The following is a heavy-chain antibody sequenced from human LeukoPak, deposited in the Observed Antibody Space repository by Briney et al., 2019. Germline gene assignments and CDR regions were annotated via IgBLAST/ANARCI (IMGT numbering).Heavy chain of an antibody. J-gene: IGHJ3*02. D-gene: IGHD5-24*01. CDR2: INPNSGGT. Sequence: APVKVSCKASGYTFTGYYMHWVRQAPGQGLEWMGWINPNSGGTNYAQKFQGRVTMTRDTSISTAYMELSRLRSDDTAVYYCARVGALGRDGYKGGQDAFDIWGQGTMVTVSS. CDR3: ARVGALGRDGYKGGQDAFDI. V-gene: IGHV1-2*02. CDR1: GYTFTGYY.